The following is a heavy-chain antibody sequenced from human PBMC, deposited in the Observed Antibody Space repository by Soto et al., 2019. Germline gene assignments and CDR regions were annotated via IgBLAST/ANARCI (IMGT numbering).Heavy chain of an antibody. V-gene: IGHV1-3*01. Sequence: ASVKVSCKASGYTFTSYVIHWVRQAPGQRLEWMGWINAGNGNTKYSQKFQGRVTITRDTSASTAYMELSSLISEDTAMYYCARVRCTNGVCYTRSFDYWGQGPLVTVSS. CDR3: ARVRCTNGVCYTRSFDY. CDR2: INAGNGNT. D-gene: IGHD2-8*01. J-gene: IGHJ4*02. CDR1: GYTFTSYV.